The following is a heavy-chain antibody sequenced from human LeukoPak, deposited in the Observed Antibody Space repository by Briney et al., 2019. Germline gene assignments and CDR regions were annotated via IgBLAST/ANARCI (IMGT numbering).Heavy chain of an antibody. Sequence: SETLSLTCGVSGGSVTSTNWWTWVRQPPGKGLEWIGEVHLDGRTNYNPSLKSRLTMSVDLSENHISLKLTSVTAADTAVYYCAREGGFYRPLDYSGQGTLVAVSS. CDR1: GGSVTSTNW. D-gene: IGHD3-3*01. J-gene: IGHJ4*02. CDR2: VHLDGRT. V-gene: IGHV4-4*02. CDR3: AREGGFYRPLDY.